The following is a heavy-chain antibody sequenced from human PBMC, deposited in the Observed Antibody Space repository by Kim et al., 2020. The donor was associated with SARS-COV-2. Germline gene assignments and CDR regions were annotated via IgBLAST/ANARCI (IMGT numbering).Heavy chain of an antibody. J-gene: IGHJ4*02. CDR3: AKEFRTGGRGWLQYSFDLDS. CDR1: GFTFDDYA. CDR2: ISWNSGSI. D-gene: IGHD5-12*01. Sequence: GGSLRLSCAASGFTFDDYAMHWVRQAPGKGLEWVSGISWNSGSIGYADSVKGRFTISRDNAKNSLYLQMNSLRAEDTALYYCAKEFRTGGRGWLQYSFDLDSWGQGTLVTVSS. V-gene: IGHV3-9*01.